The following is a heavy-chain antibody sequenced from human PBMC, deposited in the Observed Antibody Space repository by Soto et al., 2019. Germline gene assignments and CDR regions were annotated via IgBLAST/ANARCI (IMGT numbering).Heavy chain of an antibody. CDR1: GFTFNDYA. V-gene: IGHV3-30*03. CDR3: SRGTYYPQSSGLHADY. D-gene: IGHD3-22*01. Sequence: PGGSLRLSCATSGFTFNDYAMYWVRQAPGQGLEWAAMISSDGHHQFYVDNLRGRFTVSRDNSKNTLFLQMNSLRPEDTAVYYCSRGTYYPQSSGLHADYWGPGTVVTVSS. J-gene: IGHJ4*02. CDR2: ISSDGHHQ.